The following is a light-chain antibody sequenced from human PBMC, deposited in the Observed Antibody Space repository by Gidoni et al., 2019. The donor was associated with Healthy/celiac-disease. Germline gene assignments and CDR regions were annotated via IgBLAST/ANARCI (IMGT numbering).Light chain of an antibody. CDR1: QSVSRN. J-gene: IGKJ4*01. V-gene: IGKV3-15*01. CDR3: QQYNNWPPLT. Sequence: EIVTTQSPATLSVSPGDRATLSCRASQSVSRNLAWYQQKPGQAPRLLIYGASTRATGIPARFSGSGSGTEFTLTISSLQSEDFAVYYCQQYNNWPPLTFGGGTKVEIK. CDR2: GAS.